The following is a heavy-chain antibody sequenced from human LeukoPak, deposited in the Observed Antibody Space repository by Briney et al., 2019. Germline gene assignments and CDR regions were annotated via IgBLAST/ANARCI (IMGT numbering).Heavy chain of an antibody. Sequence: GGSLRLSCAASGFTFSSYGMNWVRQAPGKGLEWVSGISGSGGATYYGDSVKGRFTISRDNSKNTLYLQMTSLRVEDTAIYYCAKDHGGYPTNWYDPWGQGTLVIVSS. V-gene: IGHV3-23*01. J-gene: IGHJ5*02. CDR2: ISGSGGAT. CDR3: AKDHGGYPTNWYDP. D-gene: IGHD1-26*01. CDR1: GFTFSSYG.